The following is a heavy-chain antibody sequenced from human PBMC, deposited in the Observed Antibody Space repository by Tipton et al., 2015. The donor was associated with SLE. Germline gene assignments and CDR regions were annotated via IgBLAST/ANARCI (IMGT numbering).Heavy chain of an antibody. V-gene: IGHV4-34*01. CDR2: INQSGST. CDR3: AKGSPGWYLGIGE. Sequence: TLSLTCAVYGGSFSGYSWSWIRQPPGKGLQWIGEINQSGSTKYNLSLKSRVAISIDTSKNQFSLKLNSVIAADTAMYYCAKGSPGWYLGIGEWGHETLVTVSS. J-gene: IGHJ4*01. D-gene: IGHD4-23*01. CDR1: GGSFSGYS.